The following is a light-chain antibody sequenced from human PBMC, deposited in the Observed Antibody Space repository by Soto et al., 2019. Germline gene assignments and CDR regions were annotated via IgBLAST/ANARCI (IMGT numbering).Light chain of an antibody. Sequence: EIVMTQSPATLSVSPGERATLSCRASQSVSSNLAWYQQKPGQAPRLLIYGASTRATGIPARFNGSGSGTEFTLTISSLQSEDFAVYYCQQYNNWPSTFGPGTKVEIK. CDR3: QQYNNWPST. V-gene: IGKV3-15*01. J-gene: IGKJ3*01. CDR2: GAS. CDR1: QSVSSN.